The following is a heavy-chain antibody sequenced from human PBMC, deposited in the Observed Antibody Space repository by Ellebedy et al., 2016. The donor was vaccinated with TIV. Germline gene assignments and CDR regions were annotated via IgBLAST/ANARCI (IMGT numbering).Heavy chain of an antibody. CDR3: ARDRVAPHYGMDV. J-gene: IGHJ6*02. V-gene: IGHV3-23*01. CDR2: ISGSGGST. CDR1: GFTFSSYA. Sequence: GESLKISCAASGFTFSSYAMSWVRQAPGKGLEWVSAISGSGGSTYYADSVKGRFTISRDNSKNTLYLQMNSLRAEDTAVYYCARDRVAPHYGMDVWGQGTTVTVSS.